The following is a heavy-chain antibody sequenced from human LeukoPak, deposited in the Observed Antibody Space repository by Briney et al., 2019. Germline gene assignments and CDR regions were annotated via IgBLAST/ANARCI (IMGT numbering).Heavy chain of an antibody. V-gene: IGHV4-39*07. J-gene: IGHJ4*02. CDR3: ARGSGPGGFDY. CDR1: GGSISSSSYY. Sequence: PSETLSLTCTVSGGSISSSSYYWGWIRQPPGKGLEWIGSIYYSGSTYYNPSLKSRVTISVDTSKNQFSLKLSSVTAADTAVYYCARGSGPGGFDYWGQGTLVTVSS. D-gene: IGHD2-8*02. CDR2: IYYSGST.